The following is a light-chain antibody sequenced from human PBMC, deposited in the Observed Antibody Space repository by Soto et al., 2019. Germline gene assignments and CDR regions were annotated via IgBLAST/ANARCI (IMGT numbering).Light chain of an antibody. CDR1: LSVSVY. Sequence: ILMTQYPATLSVSPGERATLSCRTSLSVSVYLDWYQQKPGQAPRLLISDASNRATGIPARFSGSGSGTDFTLTISSLEPEDFAVYYCHQRQYWPPITFGQGTRLEI. CDR2: DAS. J-gene: IGKJ5*01. V-gene: IGKV3-11*01. CDR3: HQRQYWPPIT.